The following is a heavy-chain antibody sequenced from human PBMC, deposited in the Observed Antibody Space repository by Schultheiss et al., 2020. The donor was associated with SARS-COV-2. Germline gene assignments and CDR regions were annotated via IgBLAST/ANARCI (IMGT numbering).Heavy chain of an antibody. CDR2: IYYSGST. CDR3: ARRIAAAENFDY. J-gene: IGHJ4*02. V-gene: IGHV4-31*03. Sequence: SETLSLTCTVSGGSISSSSYYWGWIRQHPGKGLEWIGYIYYSGSTYYNPSLKSRVTISVDTSKNQFSLKLSSVTAADTAVYYCARRIAAAENFDYWGQGTLVTVSS. CDR1: GGSISSSSYY. D-gene: IGHD6-13*01.